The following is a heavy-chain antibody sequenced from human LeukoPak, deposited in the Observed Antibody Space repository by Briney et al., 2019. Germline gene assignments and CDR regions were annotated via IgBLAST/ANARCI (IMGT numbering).Heavy chain of an antibody. V-gene: IGHV1-69*01. CDR3: ARELXDSSGXYYFXX. D-gene: IGHD3-22*01. Sequence: ASVKVSCKASGGTFSSYAISWVRQAPGQGLEWMGGIIPIFGTANYAQKFQGRVTITADESTSTAYMELSSLRSEDTAVYYCARELXDSSGXYYFXXXXHGTLVTVSS. CDR1: GGTFSSYA. J-gene: IGHJ4*01. CDR2: IIPIFGTA.